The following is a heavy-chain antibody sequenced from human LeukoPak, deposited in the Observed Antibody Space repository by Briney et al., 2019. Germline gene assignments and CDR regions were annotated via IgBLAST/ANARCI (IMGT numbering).Heavy chain of an antibody. CDR3: AKDPEDYLNWFDP. V-gene: IGHV1-69*04. CDR1: GGTFSSYA. D-gene: IGHD4-11*01. J-gene: IGHJ5*02. Sequence: SVKVSCKASGGTFSSYAISWVRQAPGQGLEWMGRIIPILGIANYAQKFQGRVTITADKSTSTAYMELSSLRSEDTAVYYCAKDPEDYLNWFDPWGQGTLVTVSS. CDR2: IIPILGIA.